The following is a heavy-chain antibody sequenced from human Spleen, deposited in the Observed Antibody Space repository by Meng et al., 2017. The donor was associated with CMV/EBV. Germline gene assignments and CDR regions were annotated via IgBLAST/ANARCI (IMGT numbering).Heavy chain of an antibody. CDR2: INHSGST. J-gene: IGHJ5*02. CDR1: GGSFSGYY. Sequence: VPLPQWGEGLLKPSETLSLPCAVYGGSFSGYYWSWIRQPPGKGLEWIGEINHSGSTNYNPSLKSRVTISVDTSKNQFSLKLSSVTAADTAVYYCARGNSGREWFDPWGQGTLVTVSS. V-gene: IGHV4-34*01. CDR3: ARGNSGREWFDP. D-gene: IGHD6-19*01.